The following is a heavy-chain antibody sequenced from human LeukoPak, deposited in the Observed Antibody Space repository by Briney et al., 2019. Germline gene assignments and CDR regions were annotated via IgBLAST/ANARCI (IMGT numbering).Heavy chain of an antibody. CDR1: GFTFSSYA. CDR3: ARELVPAAIPNWFDP. D-gene: IGHD2-2*02. J-gene: IGHJ5*02. CDR2: ISSSGGST. Sequence: GGSLRLSCAASGFTFSSYAMSWVRQAPGKGLEWVSAISSSGGSTYYADSVKGRFTISRDNSKNTLYLQVNSLRAEDTAVYYCARELVPAAIPNWFDPWGQGTLVTVSS. V-gene: IGHV3-23*01.